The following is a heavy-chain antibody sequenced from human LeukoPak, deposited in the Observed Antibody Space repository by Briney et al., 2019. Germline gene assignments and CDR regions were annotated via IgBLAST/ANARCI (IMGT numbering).Heavy chain of an antibody. CDR3: TRNGGGLGY. CDR2: IHAIGGGGHR. Sequence: GGSLRLSCAASGFTFSNYDMIWVRQAPGKGLEWVSSIHAIGGGGHRFSADSVKGRFTTSRDDSKNTLFLQMHSLTAEDTAVYYCTRNGGGLGYWGQGALVTVSS. V-gene: IGHV3-23*01. J-gene: IGHJ4*02. D-gene: IGHD3-16*01. CDR1: GFTFSNYD.